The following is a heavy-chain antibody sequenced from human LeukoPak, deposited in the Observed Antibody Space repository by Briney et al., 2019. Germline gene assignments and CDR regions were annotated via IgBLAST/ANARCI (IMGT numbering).Heavy chain of an antibody. CDR3: ARGHTERWLQLHFIGGSDFNLADPLVN. CDR2: IYHSGST. J-gene: IGHJ4*02. D-gene: IGHD5-24*01. V-gene: IGHV4-30-2*01. Sequence: SQTLSLTCTVSGGSISSGGYYWSWIRQPPGKGLEWIGYIYHSGSTYYNPSLKSRVTISVDRSKNQFSLKLSSVTAADTAVYYCARGHTERWLQLHFIGGSDFNLADPLVNWGQGTLVTVSS. CDR1: GGSISSGGYY.